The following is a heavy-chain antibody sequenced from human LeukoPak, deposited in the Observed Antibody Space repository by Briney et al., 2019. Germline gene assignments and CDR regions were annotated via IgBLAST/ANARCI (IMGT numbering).Heavy chain of an antibody. D-gene: IGHD5-18*01. Sequence: GGSLRLSCAASGFTFSIYAMHWVRQAPGKGLEWVAVISYDGSDKYYADSVKGRFTISRDNSKNTLYLQMNSLRAEDTAVYYCAREIGPRQLHLWGSAFDYWGQGTLVTVSS. CDR3: AREIGPRQLHLWGSAFDY. CDR1: GFTFSIYA. V-gene: IGHV3-30*04. CDR2: ISYDGSDK. J-gene: IGHJ4*02.